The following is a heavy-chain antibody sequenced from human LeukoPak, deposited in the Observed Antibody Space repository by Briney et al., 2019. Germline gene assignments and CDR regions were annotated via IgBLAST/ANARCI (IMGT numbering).Heavy chain of an antibody. Sequence: PGGSLRLSCAASGFTFSSYAMHWVRQAPGQGLEWVALISYDEIHKHYADSVKGRFTISRDNSKNTLYLQMNSLRAEDTAVYYCARGPTVYCGGDCYLVYWGQGTLVTVSS. D-gene: IGHD2-21*02. CDR2: ISYDEIHK. J-gene: IGHJ4*02. CDR1: GFTFSSYA. CDR3: ARGPTVYCGGDCYLVY. V-gene: IGHV3-30*04.